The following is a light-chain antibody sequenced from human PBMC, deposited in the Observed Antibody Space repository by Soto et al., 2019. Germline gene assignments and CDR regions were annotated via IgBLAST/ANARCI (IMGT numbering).Light chain of an antibody. CDR3: SSYAGGNNYV. V-gene: IGLV2-8*01. CDR1: SSDIGRYKY. CDR2: EVT. J-gene: IGLJ1*01. Sequence: QSALNQPPSASGSPGQSVTISCTGTSSDIGRYKYVSWYQQHPGKAPKLMIHEVTERPSGVPDRFSGSKSGNTASLTVSGLQAEDEADYYCSSYAGGNNYVFGTGTKLTVL.